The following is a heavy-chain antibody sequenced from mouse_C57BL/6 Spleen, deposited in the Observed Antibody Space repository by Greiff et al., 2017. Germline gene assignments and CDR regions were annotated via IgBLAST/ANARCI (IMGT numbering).Heavy chain of an antibody. CDR3: ARGYYGRWYFDV. J-gene: IGHJ1*03. Sequence: VQLQQPGAELVMPGASVKLSCKASGYTFTSYWMHWVKQRPGQGLEWIGEIDPSDSYTNYNQKFKGKSTLTVDKSSSTAYMQLSSLTSEDSAVYYCARGYYGRWYFDVWGTGTTVTVSS. CDR1: GYTFTSYW. D-gene: IGHD1-1*01. CDR2: IDPSDSYT. V-gene: IGHV1-69*01.